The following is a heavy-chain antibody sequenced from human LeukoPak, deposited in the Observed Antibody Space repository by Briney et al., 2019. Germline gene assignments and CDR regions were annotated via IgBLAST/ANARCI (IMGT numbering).Heavy chain of an antibody. V-gene: IGHV4-59*08. D-gene: IGHD4-11*01. CDR1: GGSISSYY. CDR3: ARTTVTTWDYYYYGMDV. Sequence: SETLSLTCTVSGGSISSYYWSWIRQPPGKGLEWIGYIYYSGSTNYNPSLKSRVTISVVTSKNQFSLKLSSVTAANTAVYYCARTTVTTWDYYYYGMDVWGQGTTVTVSS. J-gene: IGHJ6*02. CDR2: IYYSGST.